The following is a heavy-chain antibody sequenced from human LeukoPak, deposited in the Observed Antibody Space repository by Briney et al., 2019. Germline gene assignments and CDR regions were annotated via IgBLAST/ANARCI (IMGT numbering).Heavy chain of an antibody. D-gene: IGHD3-10*01. Sequence: GGSLRLSRAASGFTFDDYAMHWVRQAPGRGLEWVSLISGDGGSTYYADSVKGRFTISRDNSKNSLYLQMNSLRTEDTALDYCAKEIPPNYYGSGSYSDYWGQGTLVTVSS. J-gene: IGHJ4*02. V-gene: IGHV3-43*02. CDR2: ISGDGGST. CDR3: AKEIPPNYYGSGSYSDY. CDR1: GFTFDDYA.